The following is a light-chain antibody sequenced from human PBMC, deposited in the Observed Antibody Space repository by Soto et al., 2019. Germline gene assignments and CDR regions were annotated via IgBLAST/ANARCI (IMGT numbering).Light chain of an antibody. Sequence: SYELTQPPSVSVSPGQTASITCSGDKLGDKYVCWYQQKPGQSPVLVIYQDTKRPSGIPDRFSGSNSGNTATLTISGTQAMDEADYYCQAWDSSTGGVFGGGTKVTVL. CDR2: QDT. J-gene: IGLJ2*01. CDR1: KLGDKY. CDR3: QAWDSSTGGV. V-gene: IGLV3-1*01.